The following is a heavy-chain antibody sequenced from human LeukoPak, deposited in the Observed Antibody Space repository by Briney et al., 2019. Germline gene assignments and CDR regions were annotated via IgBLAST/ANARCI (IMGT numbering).Heavy chain of an antibody. J-gene: IGHJ4*02. V-gene: IGHV3-23*01. CDR1: GFTFDSYA. CDR3: AKDDSADAATADIDY. CDR2: ISSSGGST. D-gene: IGHD6-13*01. Sequence: GGSLRLSCAASGFTFDSYAMNWVRQAPGKGLEWVSAISSSGGSTYYADSVKGRFTISRDNSKNTLYLQMNSLRAEDTAVYYCAKDDSADAATADIDYWGQGTLVTVSS.